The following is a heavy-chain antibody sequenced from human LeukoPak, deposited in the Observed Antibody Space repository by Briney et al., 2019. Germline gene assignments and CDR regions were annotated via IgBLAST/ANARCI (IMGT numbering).Heavy chain of an antibody. CDR3: ATMVRGAVPYYFDY. D-gene: IGHD3-10*01. J-gene: IGHJ4*02. CDR1: EFTFDDYA. Sequence: GGSLRLSCAASEFTFDDYAMHWVRQAPGKGLEWVSGISWNSGSIGYADSVKGRFTISRDNAKNSLYLQMNSLRAEDTAVYYCATMVRGAVPYYFDYWGQGTLVTVSS. V-gene: IGHV3-9*01. CDR2: ISWNSGSI.